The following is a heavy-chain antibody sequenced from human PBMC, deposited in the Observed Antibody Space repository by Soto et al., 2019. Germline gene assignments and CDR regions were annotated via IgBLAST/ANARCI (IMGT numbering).Heavy chain of an antibody. D-gene: IGHD1-26*01. Sequence: PGGSLRLSCSTSGFMFSTFAMSWVRQAPGKGLEWVSHISGSSDTIFYSESVKGRFTISRDNSKNTLYLELNSLRVEDTALYYCSRDSGPSPVDAFDIWGQGTMVTVSS. CDR3: SRDSGPSPVDAFDI. CDR2: ISGSSDTI. CDR1: GFMFSTFA. V-gene: IGHV3-23*01. J-gene: IGHJ3*02.